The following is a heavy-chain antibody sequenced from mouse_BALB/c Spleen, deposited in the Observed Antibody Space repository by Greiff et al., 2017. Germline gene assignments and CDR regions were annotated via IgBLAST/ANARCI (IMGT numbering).Heavy chain of an antibody. CDR3: ASTTATGYAMDY. V-gene: IGHV1-9*01. Sequence: VQLQQSGAELMKPGASVKISCKATGYTFSSYWIEWVKQRPGHGLEWIGEILPGSGSTNYNEKFKGKATFTADTSSNTAYMQLSSLTSEDSAVYYCASTTATGYAMDYWGQGTSVTVSS. CDR2: ILPGSGST. J-gene: IGHJ4*01. D-gene: IGHD1-2*01. CDR1: GYTFSSYW.